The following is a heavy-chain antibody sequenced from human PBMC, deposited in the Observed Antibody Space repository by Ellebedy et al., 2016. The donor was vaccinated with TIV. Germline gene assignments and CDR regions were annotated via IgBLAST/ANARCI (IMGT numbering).Heavy chain of an antibody. Sequence: GESLKISXVASGFTFSTYWMHWVRQAPGKGLEWVANIKEDGSAKYYVDSVKGRFTISRDNAKNSPYLQMNSLRAEDTAIYYCARAIGVGDGTWGQGVLVTVSS. CDR3: ARAIGVGDGT. J-gene: IGHJ5*02. V-gene: IGHV3-7*01. CDR2: IKEDGSAK. D-gene: IGHD2-15*01. CDR1: GFTFSTYW.